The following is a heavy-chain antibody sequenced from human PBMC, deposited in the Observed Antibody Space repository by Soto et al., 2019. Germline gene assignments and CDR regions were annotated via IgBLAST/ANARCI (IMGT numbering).Heavy chain of an antibody. Sequence: EVQLVESGGDLVQPGRSLRLSCAASRFTFDDFAMHWVRQAPGKGLEWVATITWNSDDIGYADSVRGRFTISRDNAKNSLYLQMNSLRTEDTALDYFAKDVRRKDRVVVPTAKLYDAFDIWGQGTRVTVSS. D-gene: IGHD2-2*01. CDR2: ITWNSDDI. CDR3: AKDVRRKDRVVVPTAKLYDAFDI. J-gene: IGHJ3*02. V-gene: IGHV3-9*01. CDR1: RFTFDDFA.